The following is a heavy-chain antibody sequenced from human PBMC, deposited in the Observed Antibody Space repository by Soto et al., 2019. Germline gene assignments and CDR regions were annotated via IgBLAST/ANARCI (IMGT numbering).Heavy chain of an antibody. J-gene: IGHJ4*02. Sequence: EVQLVESGGGLVQPGGSLRLSCAASGFTFSSYWMHWVRQAPGKGLVWVSRINSDGSSTSYADSVKGRFTISRDNAKNTLHLQMNSLRAEDTAVYYCAVAVAGPTAIGYWGQGTLVTVSS. V-gene: IGHV3-74*01. CDR2: INSDGSST. D-gene: IGHD6-19*01. CDR1: GFTFSSYW. CDR3: AVAVAGPTAIGY.